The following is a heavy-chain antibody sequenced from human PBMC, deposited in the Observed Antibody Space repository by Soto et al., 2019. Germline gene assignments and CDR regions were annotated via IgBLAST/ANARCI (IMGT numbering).Heavy chain of an antibody. CDR2: IYYSGNT. Sequence: SETLSVTCTVSGGSIISSSHHWAWIRPPPGKGLGWIGSIYYSGNTYHNPSLKSRVTISVDTSKNQFSLKLSSVTAADTAVYYCARGGGSGRRYYYYYMDVWGKGTTVTVSS. D-gene: IGHD3-10*01. V-gene: IGHV4-39*01. J-gene: IGHJ6*03. CDR3: ARGGGSGRRYYYYYMDV. CDR1: GGSIISSSHH.